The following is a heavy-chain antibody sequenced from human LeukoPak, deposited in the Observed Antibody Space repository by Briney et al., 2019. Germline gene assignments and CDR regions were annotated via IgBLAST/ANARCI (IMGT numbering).Heavy chain of an antibody. CDR3: ARVRYCSTNRCYDREFDN. Sequence: ASETLSLTCSVSGGSISNYYWSWIRQPPGEGLEWIGYIFYSGDTNYNPSLKSRVTISVDTSKNQFSLKLNSVTAADTAVYYCARVRYCSTNRCYDREFDNWGQGTLVTVSS. CDR2: IFYSGDT. J-gene: IGHJ4*02. D-gene: IGHD2-2*01. CDR1: GGSISNYY. V-gene: IGHV4-59*01.